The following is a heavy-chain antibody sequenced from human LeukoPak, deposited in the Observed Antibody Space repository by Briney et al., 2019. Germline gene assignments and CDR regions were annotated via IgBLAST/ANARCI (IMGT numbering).Heavy chain of an antibody. V-gene: IGHV3-53*01. D-gene: IGHD3/OR15-3a*01. J-gene: IGHJ6*02. CDR2: IYSDGST. CDR1: GFIVSSNY. CDR3: ARDLIQPDWLTDYYYYGMDV. Sequence: GGSLRLSCAASGFIVSSNYMSWVRQAPGKGLEWVSIIYSDGSTYYADSVKGRFTISRDNFKNILYFDMNSLRVEDTAVYYCARDLIQPDWLTDYYYYGMDVWGQGTTVTVSS.